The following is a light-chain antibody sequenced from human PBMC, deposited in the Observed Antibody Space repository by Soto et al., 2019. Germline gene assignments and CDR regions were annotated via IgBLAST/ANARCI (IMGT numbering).Light chain of an antibody. Sequence: EIVLTQSPGTLSLSPGERATLSCRASQSVSSDYLAWYQLKPGQAPRLLIYGASSRATGIPDRFSGSGSGTDFTLTISRLEPEDFAVYCCQQYDRSLQFTFGPGTKVDSK. V-gene: IGKV3-20*01. CDR3: QQYDRSLQFT. CDR2: GAS. J-gene: IGKJ3*01. CDR1: QSVSSDY.